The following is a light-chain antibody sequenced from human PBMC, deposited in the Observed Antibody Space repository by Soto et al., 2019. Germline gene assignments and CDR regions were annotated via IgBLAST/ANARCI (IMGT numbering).Light chain of an antibody. J-gene: IGKJ2*01. CDR2: DAS. Sequence: EVVLTQSPATLSLSPGERATLSCRASQTLVNYLAWYQQRPGQAPRLLIYDASNRATGIPARFSGSGSGTDFTLNISSLEPEDSAVYYCQQRSDSYTFGQGTTLEIK. CDR3: QQRSDSYT. V-gene: IGKV3-11*01. CDR1: QTLVNY.